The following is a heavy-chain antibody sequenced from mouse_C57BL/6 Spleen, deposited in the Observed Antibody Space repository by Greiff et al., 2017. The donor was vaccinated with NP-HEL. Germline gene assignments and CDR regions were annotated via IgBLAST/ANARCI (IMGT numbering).Heavy chain of an antibody. CDR3: AIDYYGSSDYAMAY. Sequence: QVQLQQSGPELVKPGASVKISCKASGYAFSSSWMNWVKQRPGKGLEWIGRIYPGDGDTNYNGKFKGKATLTADKSSSTAYMQLSSLTSEDSAVYFCAIDYYGSSDYAMAYWGQGTSVTVSS. CDR2: IYPGDGDT. D-gene: IGHD1-1*01. J-gene: IGHJ4*01. V-gene: IGHV1-82*01. CDR1: GYAFSSSW.